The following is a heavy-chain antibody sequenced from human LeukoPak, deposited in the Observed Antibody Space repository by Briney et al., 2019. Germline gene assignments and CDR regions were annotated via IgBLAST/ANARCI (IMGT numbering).Heavy chain of an antibody. V-gene: IGHV3-23*01. D-gene: IGHD1-26*01. Sequence: GGSLRLSCAASGFTFNNFAMSWVRQAPGKGLEWVSAISGSGGSTYYADSVKGRFTISRDNSKNTLYLQMNSLRAEDTAVYYCAKDCLVGATPKDYFDYWGQGTLVTVSS. CDR1: GFTFNNFA. CDR3: AKDCLVGATPKDYFDY. CDR2: ISGSGGST. J-gene: IGHJ4*02.